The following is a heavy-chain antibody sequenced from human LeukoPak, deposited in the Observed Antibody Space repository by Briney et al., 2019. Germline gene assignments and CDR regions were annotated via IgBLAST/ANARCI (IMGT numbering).Heavy chain of an antibody. Sequence: SVTVSCKVSGGTLSSYAISWVRQAPGQGLEWMGGIIPIFGTANYAQKFQGRVTITADESTSTAYMELSSLRSEDTAVYYCARVLSPYCGGDCYSVYFDYWGQGTMVTVSS. CDR2: IIPIFGTA. CDR1: GGTLSSYA. V-gene: IGHV1-69*01. CDR3: ARVLSPYCGGDCYSVYFDY. D-gene: IGHD2-21*02. J-gene: IGHJ4*02.